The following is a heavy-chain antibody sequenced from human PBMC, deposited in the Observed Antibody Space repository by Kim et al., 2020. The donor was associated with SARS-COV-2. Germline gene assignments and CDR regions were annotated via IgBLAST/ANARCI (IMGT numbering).Heavy chain of an antibody. J-gene: IGHJ5*02. CDR1: GDSVSSNSAA. D-gene: IGHD3-9*01. Sequence: SQTLSLTCAISGDSVSSNSAAWNWIRQSPSRGLEWLGRTYYRSKWYNDSPVSVKSRITINPDTSKNQFSLQLNSVTPEDTAVYYCASAAFDHAHYWFDPWGQGTLVTVSS. V-gene: IGHV6-1*01. CDR3: ASAAFDHAHYWFDP. CDR2: TYYRSKWYN.